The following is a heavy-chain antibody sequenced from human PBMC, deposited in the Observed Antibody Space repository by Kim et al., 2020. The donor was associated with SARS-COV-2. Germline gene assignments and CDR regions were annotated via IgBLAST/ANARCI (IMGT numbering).Heavy chain of an antibody. CDR3: AREVQLRYFDWSDYYYG. CDR1: GGSISSSSYY. CDR2: IYYSGST. V-gene: IGHV4-39*01. J-gene: IGHJ6*01. D-gene: IGHD3-9*01. Sequence: SETLSLTCTVSGGSISSSSYYWGWIRQPPGKGLEGIGSIYYSGSTYYNPSLKSRVTISVDTSKNQFSLKLSSVTAADTAVYYCAREVQLRYFDWSDYYYG.